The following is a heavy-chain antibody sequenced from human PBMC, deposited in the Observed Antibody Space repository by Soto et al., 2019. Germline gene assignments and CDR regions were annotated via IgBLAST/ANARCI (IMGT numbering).Heavy chain of an antibody. CDR2: IYYSGST. D-gene: IGHD3-22*01. Sequence: SETTSLTCTVSGGSISSYYWSWIRQPPGKGLEWIGYIYYSGSTNYNPSLKSRVTISVDTSKNQFSLKLSSVTAADTAVYYCARDSLGYDSSGYHYYYYYYGMDVWGQGTTVTVSS. J-gene: IGHJ6*02. V-gene: IGHV4-59*01. CDR3: ARDSLGYDSSGYHYYYYYYGMDV. CDR1: GGSISSYY.